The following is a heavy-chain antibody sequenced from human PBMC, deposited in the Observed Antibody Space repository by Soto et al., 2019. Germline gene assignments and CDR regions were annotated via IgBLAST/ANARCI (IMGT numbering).Heavy chain of an antibody. CDR3: ARDSYSYGYLCSPRD. CDR1: GFTFNTSA. J-gene: IGHJ4*02. Sequence: GGSLRLSCAASGFTFNTSAMHWFRQAPGKGLEWMTVTSYDGTTKYYADSVKGRFTISRDNSKHTLYLQMSSLRDEDTALYYCARDSYSYGYLCSPRDWGQGTLVTVSS. CDR2: TSYDGTTK. D-gene: IGHD5-18*01. V-gene: IGHV3-30-3*01.